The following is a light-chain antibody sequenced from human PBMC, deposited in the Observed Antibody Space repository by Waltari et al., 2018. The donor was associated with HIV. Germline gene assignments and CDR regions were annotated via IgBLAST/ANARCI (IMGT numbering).Light chain of an antibody. J-gene: IGLJ3*02. V-gene: IGLV1-47*01. CDR3: ATWDDSLIWV. Sequence: QPVLTQPPSASGTPGHGVTISCSGSNSNIGTNSVYWYQHLPGMALKLLIYRNNRRTSGFPDRFSGSRSGTSASVAISGLRSEDEAVYYCATWDDSLIWVFGGGTKLTVL. CDR2: RNN. CDR1: NSNIGTNS.